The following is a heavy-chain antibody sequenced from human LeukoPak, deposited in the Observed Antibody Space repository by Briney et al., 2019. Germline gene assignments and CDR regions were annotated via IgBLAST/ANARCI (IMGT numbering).Heavy chain of an antibody. CDR2: IDPSGGRT. Sequence: VASVKVSCKASGYTFTTYYMHWVRQAPGQGLGWMGIIDPSGGRTTYAQKFQGRVTMTRDTSTSIVSMELRNLRSEDMAVYYCARNLGAQCDWGQGTLVTVSS. CDR1: GYTFTTYY. V-gene: IGHV1-46*01. CDR3: ARNLGAQCD. D-gene: IGHD1-26*01. J-gene: IGHJ4*02.